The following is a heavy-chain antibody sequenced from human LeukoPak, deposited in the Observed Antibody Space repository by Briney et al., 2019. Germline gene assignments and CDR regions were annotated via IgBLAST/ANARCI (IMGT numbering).Heavy chain of an antibody. CDR2: ISGYNGDT. V-gene: IGHV1-18*01. Sequence: ASVKVSCKASGFTFTSFGFSWVRQAPGQGLEWVGWISGYNGDTSHDQKFQGRVTISTDTPTNTVYMELRSLTSDDTAVYYCARRSGYDRRAGTLDIWGQGTMVTVSS. CDR3: ARRSGYDRRAGTLDI. CDR1: GFTFTSFG. J-gene: IGHJ3*02. D-gene: IGHD5-12*01.